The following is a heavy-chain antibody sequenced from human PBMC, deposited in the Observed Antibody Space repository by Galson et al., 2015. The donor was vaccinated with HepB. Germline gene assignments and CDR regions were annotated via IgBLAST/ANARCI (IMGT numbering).Heavy chain of an antibody. D-gene: IGHD4-23*01. V-gene: IGHV1-69*13. Sequence: SVKVSCKASGGTFSSYAISWVRQAPGQGLEWMGGIIPIFGTANYAQKFQGRVTITADESTSTAYMELSSLRSEDTAVYYCARVMTTVVTRGAFDIWGQGTMVTVSS. CDR1: GGTFSSYA. CDR3: ARVMTTVVTRGAFDI. CDR2: IIPIFGTA. J-gene: IGHJ3*02.